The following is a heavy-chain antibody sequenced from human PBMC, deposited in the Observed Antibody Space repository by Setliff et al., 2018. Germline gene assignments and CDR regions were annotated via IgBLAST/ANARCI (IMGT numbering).Heavy chain of an antibody. CDR1: GYSISSGYY. D-gene: IGHD1-1*01. V-gene: IGHV4-38-2*02. Sequence: SETLSLTCTVSGYSISSGYYWGWIRQPPGKGLEWIGEIYHSGSTNYNPSLKSRVTISVDKSNNQFSLKLTSMTAADTAVYYCAKGGGRYHSDSWGQGSLVTVSS. J-gene: IGHJ4*02. CDR2: IYHSGST. CDR3: AKGGGRYHSDS.